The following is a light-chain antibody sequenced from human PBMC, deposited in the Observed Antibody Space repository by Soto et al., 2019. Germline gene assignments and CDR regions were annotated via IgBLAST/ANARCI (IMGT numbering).Light chain of an antibody. V-gene: IGKV1-39*01. CDR2: GTS. CDR3: QQSNSSPV. J-gene: IGKJ5*01. CDR1: QSISRY. Sequence: DIPMTQSPSSLSASVGDRVTITCRASQSISRYLSWYQQKSGKAPKLLIYGTSSLQSGVPSRFSGSGSGTDFTLTISSLQPEDFATYYCQQSNSSPVFGQGTRLDIK.